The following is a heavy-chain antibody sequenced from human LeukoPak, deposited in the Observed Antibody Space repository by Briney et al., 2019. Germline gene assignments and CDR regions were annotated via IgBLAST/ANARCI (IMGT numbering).Heavy chain of an antibody. D-gene: IGHD6-19*01. J-gene: IGHJ4*02. CDR2: IYSGGST. CDR1: GFTFSSFS. Sequence: GGSLRLSCAASGFTFSSFSFNWVRQAPGKGLEWVSVIYSGGSTYYADSVKGRFTISRDNSKNTLYLQMNSLRAEDTAVYYCARDDGGWYRGDVYWGQGTLVTVSS. V-gene: IGHV3-66*01. CDR3: ARDDGGWYRGDVY.